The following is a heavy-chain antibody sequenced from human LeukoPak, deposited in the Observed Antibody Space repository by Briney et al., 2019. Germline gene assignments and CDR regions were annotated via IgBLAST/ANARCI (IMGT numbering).Heavy chain of an antibody. D-gene: IGHD3-10*01. CDR3: AGITMVRGPNWFDP. Sequence: GASVKVSCKASGYTFTGYYMHWVLQAPGQGLEWMGRINPNSGGTNYAQKFQGRVTMTRDTSISTAYMELSRLRSDDTAVYYCAGITMVRGPNWFDPWGQGTLVTVSS. V-gene: IGHV1-2*06. CDR1: GYTFTGYY. J-gene: IGHJ5*02. CDR2: INPNSGGT.